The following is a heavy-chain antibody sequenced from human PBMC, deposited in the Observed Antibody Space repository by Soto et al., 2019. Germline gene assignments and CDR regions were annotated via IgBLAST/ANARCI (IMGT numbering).Heavy chain of an antibody. CDR2: IYSGGST. D-gene: IGHD6-13*01. CDR3: ARVNSLSRIAAAGKGRDYYYYMDV. CDR1: GFTVSSNY. Sequence: GGSLRLSCAASGFTVSSNYMSWVRQAPGKGLEWVSVIYSGGSTYYADSVKGRFTISRHNSKNTLYLQMNSLRAEDTAVYYCARVNSLSRIAAAGKGRDYYYYMDVWGKGTTVTVSS. J-gene: IGHJ6*03. V-gene: IGHV3-53*04.